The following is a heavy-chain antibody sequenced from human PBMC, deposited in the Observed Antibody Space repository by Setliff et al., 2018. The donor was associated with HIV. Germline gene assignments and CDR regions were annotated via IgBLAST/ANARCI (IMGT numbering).Heavy chain of an antibody. CDR2: INPNDGGT. CDR3: AREVKGDDFPFDN. Sequence: ASVKVSCKASGYTFTGYYIHWIRQAPGRGLQWLGWINPNDGGTKVAQQFQGRDTITRDTSISTAFMHLSGLRSDDTAMYYCAREVKGDDFPFDNWGRGTLVT. V-gene: IGHV1-2*02. D-gene: IGHD3-3*01. CDR1: GYTFTGYY. J-gene: IGHJ4*02.